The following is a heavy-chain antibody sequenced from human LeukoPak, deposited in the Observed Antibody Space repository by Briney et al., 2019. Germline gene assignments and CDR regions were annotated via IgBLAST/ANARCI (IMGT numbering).Heavy chain of an antibody. D-gene: IGHD6-19*01. CDR2: ISSGGST. Sequence: SETQSLTCNVSGGSISSSSYYWGWIRQPPGKGLEWIGSISSGGSTNYNPSLKSRVSISVDTSKNQFSLTLSSVTAADTAVYYCARPTSGWWGFDHWGQGTLVTVSS. V-gene: IGHV4-39*01. CDR3: ARPTSGWWGFDH. CDR1: GGSISSSSYY. J-gene: IGHJ4*02.